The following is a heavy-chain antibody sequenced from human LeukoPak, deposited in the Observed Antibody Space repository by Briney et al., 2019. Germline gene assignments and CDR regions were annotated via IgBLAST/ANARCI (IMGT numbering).Heavy chain of an antibody. Sequence: SGGSLRLSCAASGFTFSSYGKHWVRQAPGKGLEWVAVISCDGSNKYYADSVKGRFTISRDNSKNTLYLQMNSLRAEDTAAYYCAKDHAVYDFWSSRDYYYGMDGWSQGTTVTVYS. J-gene: IGHJ6*02. CDR3: AKDHAVYDFWSSRDYYYGMDG. CDR1: GFTFSSYG. D-gene: IGHD3-3*01. CDR2: ISCDGSNK. V-gene: IGHV3-30*18.